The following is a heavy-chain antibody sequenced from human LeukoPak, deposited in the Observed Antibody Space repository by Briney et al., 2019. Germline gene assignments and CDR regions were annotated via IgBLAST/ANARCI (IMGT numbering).Heavy chain of an antibody. CDR2: IWYDGSNK. CDR3: TKYPDDAGTSPFDY. Sequence: GGSLRLSCATSGFSFRTYGMHWVRQAPGKGLEWVAVIWYDGSNKYYPDSVKGRFIISRDNSKNTLYLQMNSLRAEDTAVYYCTKYPDDAGTSPFDYWGQGTLVTVSS. D-gene: IGHD6-13*01. J-gene: IGHJ4*02. CDR1: GFSFRTYG. V-gene: IGHV3-30*02.